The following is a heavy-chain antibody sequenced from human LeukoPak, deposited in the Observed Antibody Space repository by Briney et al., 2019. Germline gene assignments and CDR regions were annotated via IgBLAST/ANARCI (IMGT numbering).Heavy chain of an antibody. D-gene: IGHD2-2*01. V-gene: IGHV3-48*03. Sequence: LTGGSLRLSCAASGLTFSSYEMNWVRQAPGKGLEWVSYISSSGSTIYYADSVKGRFTISRDNAKNSLYLQMNSLRAEDTAVYYCARTGYCSSTSCYADAFDIWGQGTMVTVSS. J-gene: IGHJ3*02. CDR1: GLTFSSYE. CDR3: ARTGYCSSTSCYADAFDI. CDR2: ISSSGSTI.